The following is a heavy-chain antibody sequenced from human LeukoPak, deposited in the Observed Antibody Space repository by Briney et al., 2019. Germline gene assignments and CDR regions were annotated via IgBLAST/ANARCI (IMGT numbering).Heavy chain of an antibody. V-gene: IGHV3-23*01. CDR2: LIGSSGST. CDR3: AKGAYDYIEMGYFDS. D-gene: IGHD5-12*01. J-gene: IGHJ4*02. Sequence: GGSLRLSCAASGFTSMNYAMNWVRQAPGKGLEWVSVLIGSSGSTDYADSVKGRFTIYRDTSKNTVFLQMNSLRAEDTAIYYCAKGAYDYIEMGYFDSWGQGSLVTVSS. CDR1: GFTSMNYA.